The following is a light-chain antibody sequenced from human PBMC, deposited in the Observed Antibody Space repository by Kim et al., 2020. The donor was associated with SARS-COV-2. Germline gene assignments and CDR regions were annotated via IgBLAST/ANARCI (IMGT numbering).Light chain of an antibody. Sequence: EIVMTQSPATLSVSPGERATLSCRASQSVSNNLAWYQHKPGQPPRLLIYGESTRATGVPARFSGSGSGTDFTLTVSSLQSEDFAVYYCHQYNDWPPGDTFGQGTKLEI. CDR1: QSVSNN. J-gene: IGKJ2*01. V-gene: IGKV3-15*01. CDR2: GES. CDR3: HQYNDWPPGDT.